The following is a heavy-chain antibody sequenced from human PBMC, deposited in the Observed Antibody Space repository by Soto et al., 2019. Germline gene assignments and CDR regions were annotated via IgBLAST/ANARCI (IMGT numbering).Heavy chain of an antibody. J-gene: IGHJ4*02. CDR2: ISGSGGST. V-gene: IGHV3-23*01. D-gene: IGHD3-3*01. CDR3: VWSPSTYYDFWRGYSPFYY. Sequence: VGSLRLSCAASGFTFSSYAMSWVRQAPGKGLEWVSAISGSGGSTYYADSVKGRFTISRDNSKNTLYLQMNSLRAEDTAVYYCVWSPSTYYDFWRGYSPFYYWGQGTLVTVSS. CDR1: GFTFSSYA.